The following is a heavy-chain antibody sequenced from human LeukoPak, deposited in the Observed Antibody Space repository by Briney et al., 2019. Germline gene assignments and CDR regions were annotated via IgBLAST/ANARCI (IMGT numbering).Heavy chain of an antibody. CDR2: IYYSGST. CDR1: GGSISSSSYY. D-gene: IGHD4-17*01. V-gene: IGHV4-39*07. Sequence: SETLSLTCTVSGGSISSSSYYWGWIRQPPGKGLEWIGSIYYSGSTYYNPSLKSRVTISVDTSKNQFSLKLSSVTAADTAVYYCASTRDYGDYALYYFDYWGQGTLVTVSS. J-gene: IGHJ4*02. CDR3: ASTRDYGDYALYYFDY.